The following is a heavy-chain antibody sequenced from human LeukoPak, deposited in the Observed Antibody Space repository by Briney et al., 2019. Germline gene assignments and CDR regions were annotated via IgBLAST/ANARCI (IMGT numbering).Heavy chain of an antibody. CDR3: AREFRGGDSSGYPYYFDY. J-gene: IGHJ4*02. CDR2: ISAYNGNT. CDR1: GYTFTDYY. Sequence: ASMKVSCKASGYTFTDYYMHWVRQAPGQGLEWMGWISAYNGNTNYAQKLQGRVTMTTDTSTSTAYMELRSLRSDDTAVYHCAREFRGGDSSGYPYYFDYWGQGTLDTVSS. D-gene: IGHD3-22*01. V-gene: IGHV1-18*04.